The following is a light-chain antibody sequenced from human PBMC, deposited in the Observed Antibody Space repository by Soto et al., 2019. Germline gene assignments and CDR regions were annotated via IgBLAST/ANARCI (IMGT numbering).Light chain of an antibody. CDR1: QGISNY. V-gene: IGKV1-27*01. CDR2: DAS. Sequence: DIQMTQSPSSLSASVGDRVTITCRASQGISNYLAWYQQKPGKPPKFLIYDASTLQSGVPSRFTGSGSGTDFPLTISSLQPEDVATYYCQNYDSVPVIFGPGNKVDI. J-gene: IGKJ3*01. CDR3: QNYDSVPVI.